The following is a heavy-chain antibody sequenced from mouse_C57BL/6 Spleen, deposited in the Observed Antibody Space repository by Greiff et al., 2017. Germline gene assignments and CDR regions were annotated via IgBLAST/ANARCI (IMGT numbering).Heavy chain of an antibody. V-gene: IGHV1-62-2*01. Sequence: VQLQQSGAELVKPGASVKLSCKASGYTFTEYTIHWVKQRSGKGLEWIGWFYPGSGSIKYNEKIKETATLTADKYSSSVYMELSILKSENSAVYFYARHEGQLRFDYWGQGTLVTVSA. CDR1: GYTFTEYT. D-gene: IGHD3-2*02. J-gene: IGHJ3*01. CDR3: ARHEGQLRFDY. CDR2: FYPGSGSI.